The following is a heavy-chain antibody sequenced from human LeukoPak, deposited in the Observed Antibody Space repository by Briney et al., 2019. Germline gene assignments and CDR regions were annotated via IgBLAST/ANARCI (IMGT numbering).Heavy chain of an antibody. V-gene: IGHV3-74*01. CDR1: GFTFSTYW. CDR2: IISDGSST. Sequence: GGSLRLSCAASGFTFSTYWMHWVRQAPGKGLMWVSRIISDGSSTSYAASVKGRFTISRDNAKNTLYLQMNSLTAEDTALYYCVREPRVPLHPYSSGVFDNWSQGTLVTISS. J-gene: IGHJ4*02. CDR3: VREPRVPLHPYSSGVFDN. D-gene: IGHD6-19*01.